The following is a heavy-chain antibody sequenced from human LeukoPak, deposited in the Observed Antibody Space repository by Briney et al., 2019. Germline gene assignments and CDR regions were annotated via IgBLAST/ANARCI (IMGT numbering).Heavy chain of an antibody. Sequence: GGSLRLSCAASGFTVSSNYMSWVRQAPGKGLEWVSAISGSGGSTYYADSVKGRFTISRDNSKNTLYLQMNSLRAEDTAVYYCANDVGATYFFDYWGQGTLVTVSS. CDR1: GFTVSSNY. D-gene: IGHD1-26*01. CDR3: ANDVGATYFFDY. CDR2: ISGSGGST. J-gene: IGHJ4*02. V-gene: IGHV3-23*01.